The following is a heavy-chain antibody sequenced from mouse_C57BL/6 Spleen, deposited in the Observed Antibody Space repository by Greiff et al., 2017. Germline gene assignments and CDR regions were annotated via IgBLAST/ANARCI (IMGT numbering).Heavy chain of an antibody. CDR2: INPNNGGT. CDR1: GYTFTDYY. CDR3: AREGSSLYYAMDY. D-gene: IGHD1-1*01. J-gene: IGHJ4*01. Sequence: EVQLQQSGPELVKPGASVKMSCKASGYTFTDYYMHWVKQSPGKSLEWIGYINPNNGGTSYNQKFKGKATLTVNKSSSTAYMELRSLTSEDSAVYYCAREGSSLYYAMDYWGQGTSVTVSS. V-gene: IGHV1-22*01.